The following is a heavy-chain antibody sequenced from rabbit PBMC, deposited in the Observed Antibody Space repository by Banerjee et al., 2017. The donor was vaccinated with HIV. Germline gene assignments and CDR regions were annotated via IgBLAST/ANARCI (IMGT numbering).Heavy chain of an antibody. Sequence: VRQAPGKGLEWIACIYIGSDTTWYASWAKGRFTMSKISSTTVTLQMTSLTAADTATYFCARGPSYFNFWGPGTLVTVS. D-gene: IGHD6-1*01. V-gene: IGHV1S40*01. CDR2: IYIGSDTT. CDR3: ARGPSYFNF. J-gene: IGHJ4*01.